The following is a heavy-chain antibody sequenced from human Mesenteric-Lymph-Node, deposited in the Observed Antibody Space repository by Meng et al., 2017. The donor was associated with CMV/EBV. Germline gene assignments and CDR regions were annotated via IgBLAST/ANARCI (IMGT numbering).Heavy chain of an antibody. V-gene: IGHV3-7*01. CDR3: ARTYPKGLYGMDV. CDR1: GGSITNYY. CDR2: IKQDGSEK. Sequence: ETLSLTCTVSGGSITNYYWSWVRQAPGKGLEWVANIKQDGSEKYYVDSVKGRFTISRDNAKNSLYLQMNSLRAEDTAVYYCARTYPKGLYGMDVWGQGTTVTVSS. J-gene: IGHJ6*02.